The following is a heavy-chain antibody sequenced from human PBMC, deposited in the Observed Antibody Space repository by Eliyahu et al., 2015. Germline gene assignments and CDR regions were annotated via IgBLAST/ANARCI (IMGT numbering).Heavy chain of an antibody. CDR2: XXFGSANT. Sequence: QMQMVQSGPEVKKPGTSXKVXXKAPGFTFVSSVLQWVRQARGQRLEWIGWXXFGSANTNYAQKFQERVTITRDVSTSTIYLELGSLRSEDTAVYYCAALSGGGHFDSWGQGTLVTVSS. V-gene: IGHV1-58*01. CDR1: GFTFVSSV. J-gene: IGHJ4*02. D-gene: IGHD3-16*01. CDR3: AALSGGGHFDS.